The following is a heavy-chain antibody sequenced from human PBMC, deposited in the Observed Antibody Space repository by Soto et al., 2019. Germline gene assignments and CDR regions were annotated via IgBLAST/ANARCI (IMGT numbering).Heavy chain of an antibody. CDR2: ISGGGTST. D-gene: IGHD2-2*01. Sequence: EVQLSESGGGLTQRGGSLRLSCVASGFTFDSYAMNWIRQAPGKGLEWVSVISGGGTSTYYADSVKGRFTVSRDNSKNTMYLQMNSLIAEDTGVSYCAKERFVSDVGIVPAATLIGLAVWGQGTTVTVSS. CDR1: GFTFDSYA. CDR3: AKERFVSDVGIVPAATLIGLAV. J-gene: IGHJ6*02. V-gene: IGHV3-23*01.